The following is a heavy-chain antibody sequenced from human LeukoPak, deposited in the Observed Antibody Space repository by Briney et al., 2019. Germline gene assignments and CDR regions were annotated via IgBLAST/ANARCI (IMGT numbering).Heavy chain of an antibody. Sequence: GGSLRLSCAASGFTFSSYSMNWVRQAPGTGLEWVSYISSSGSAIFYADSVKGRFAISRDNAKNSLYLQMNSLRAEDTAVYYCARRRDFIDYWGQGTLVTASS. J-gene: IGHJ4*02. V-gene: IGHV3-48*04. CDR1: GFTFSSYS. D-gene: IGHD3/OR15-3a*01. CDR3: ARRRDFIDY. CDR2: ISSSGSAI.